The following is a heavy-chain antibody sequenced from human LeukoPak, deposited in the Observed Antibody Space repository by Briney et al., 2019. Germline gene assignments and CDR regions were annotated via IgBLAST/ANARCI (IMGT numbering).Heavy chain of an antibody. J-gene: IGHJ4*02. V-gene: IGHV3-7*03. CDR2: INQDGSQK. D-gene: IGHD4-17*01. CDR1: GFTFSSYW. Sequence: GGSLRLSCAVSGFTFSSYWMSWFRQAPGKGLEWVANINQDGSQKLSVDSVKGRFTISRDNAKNSLSLQMNSLRVEDTAVYYCARDWFDGDYDRFDYWGQGTLVTVSS. CDR3: ARDWFDGDYDRFDY.